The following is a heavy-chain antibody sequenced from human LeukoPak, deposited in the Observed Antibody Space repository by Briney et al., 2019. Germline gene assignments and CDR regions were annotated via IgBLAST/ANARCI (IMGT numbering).Heavy chain of an antibody. CDR1: GFTPTSYG. V-gene: IGHV3-30*02. Sequence: PGGSPRLSCAAPGFTPTSYGMHSVRQAPGKGLEWVAFIRYDGSNKYYADSVKRRFTISRDNSKNTLYLQMNSLRAEDTAVYYCAKDLVDTAIDYWGQGTLVTVSS. CDR2: IRYDGSNK. D-gene: IGHD5-18*01. CDR3: AKDLVDTAIDY. J-gene: IGHJ4*02.